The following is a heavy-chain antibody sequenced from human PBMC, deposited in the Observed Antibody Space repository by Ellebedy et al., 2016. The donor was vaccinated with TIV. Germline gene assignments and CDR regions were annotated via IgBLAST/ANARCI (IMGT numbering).Heavy chain of an antibody. V-gene: IGHV3-23*01. J-gene: IGHJ4*02. CDR2: ISGSGGTT. Sequence: GESLKISCAASGFTFSSYAMSWVRQAPGKGLEWVSAISGSGGTTYYADSVKGRFTISRDNSRNTLYLQMNSLRAEDTAVYYCAKGGSLQYYYDSSGYYYVPDFDYWGQGTLVTVSS. CDR3: AKGGSLQYYYDSSGYYYVPDFDY. D-gene: IGHD3-22*01. CDR1: GFTFSSYA.